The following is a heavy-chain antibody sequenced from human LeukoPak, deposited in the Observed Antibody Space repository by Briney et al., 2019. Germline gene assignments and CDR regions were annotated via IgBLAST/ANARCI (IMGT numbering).Heavy chain of an antibody. D-gene: IGHD6-13*01. CDR3: ARDEDVKQQLGIDY. CDR1: GYTFTGYY. J-gene: IGHJ4*02. V-gene: IGHV1-2*02. Sequence: ASVKVSCKASGYTFTGYYMHWVRQAPGQGLEWMGWINPNSGGTNYAQKFQGRVTMTRDTSISTAYMELSRLRSDDTAVYYCARDEDVKQQLGIDYWGQGTLVTVSS. CDR2: INPNSGGT.